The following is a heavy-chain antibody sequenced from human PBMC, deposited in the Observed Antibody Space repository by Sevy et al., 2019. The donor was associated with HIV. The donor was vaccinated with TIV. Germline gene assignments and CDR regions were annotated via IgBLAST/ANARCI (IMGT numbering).Heavy chain of an antibody. J-gene: IGHJ4*02. CDR1: GGSISSYY. V-gene: IGHV4-4*07. CDR2: IYTSGST. D-gene: IGHD3-16*01. Sequence: SDTLSLTCTVSGGSISSYYWSWIRQPAGKGLEWIGRIYTSGSTNYNPSLKSRVTMSVDTSKNQFSLKLSSVTAADTAVYYCARVRYDEDYFDYWGQGTLVTVSS. CDR3: ARVRYDEDYFDY.